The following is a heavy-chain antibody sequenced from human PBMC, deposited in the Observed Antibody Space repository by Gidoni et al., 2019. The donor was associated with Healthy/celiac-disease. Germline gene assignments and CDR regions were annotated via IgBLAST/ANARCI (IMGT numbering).Heavy chain of an antibody. J-gene: IGHJ4*02. D-gene: IGHD5-18*01. V-gene: IGHV4-61*02. CDR2: IYTSGST. CDR1: RASISSGRYY. Sequence: QVQLQESAPGLVKPSQTLSLTCTVSRASISSGRYYWRWIRQPAGKGLEWMGRIYTSGSTNYNPSLKSRVTMSVDTSKNQFSLKLSSVTAADTAVYYCASDTASSAFDYWGQGTLVTVSS. CDR3: ASDTASSAFDY.